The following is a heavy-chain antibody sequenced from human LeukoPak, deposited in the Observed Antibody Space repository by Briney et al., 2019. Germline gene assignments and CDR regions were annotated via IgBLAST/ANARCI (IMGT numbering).Heavy chain of an antibody. CDR1: GGSFSGYY. V-gene: IGHV4-34*01. D-gene: IGHD1-26*01. CDR2: INHSGST. J-gene: IGHJ4*02. Sequence: NPSETLSLTCAVYGGSFSGYYWSWIRQPPGKGLEWIGEINHSGSTNYNPSLKGRVTISVDTSKNQFSLKLSSVTAADTAVYYCASSPMGATDYWGQGTLVTVSS. CDR3: ASSPMGATDY.